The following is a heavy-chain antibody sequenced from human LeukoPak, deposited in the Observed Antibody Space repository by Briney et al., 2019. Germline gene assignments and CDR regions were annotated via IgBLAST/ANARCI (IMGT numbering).Heavy chain of an antibody. CDR3: ARETMLAGFASGLGFNY. V-gene: IGHV4-59*12. Sequence: SETLSLICTVTGASISSWYWSWIRQPPGKGLEWIGNIHGSGNTNYNPSLKSRVSMSLDTSKNQVSLNPTSVTAADTATYFCARETMLAGFASGLGFNYWGQGILVIVSS. J-gene: IGHJ4*02. CDR1: GASISSWY. D-gene: IGHD6-19*01. CDR2: IHGSGNT.